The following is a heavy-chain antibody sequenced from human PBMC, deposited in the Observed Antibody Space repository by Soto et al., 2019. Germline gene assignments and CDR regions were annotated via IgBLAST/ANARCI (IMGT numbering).Heavy chain of an antibody. CDR1: GGSIRSSY. CDR2: ISDSGST. Sequence: PSETLSLTCTVSGGSIRSSYWSWIRQPPGKGLEWIGYISDSGSTNYNPSLKSRVTISVDTSKNQFSLKLSSVTAADTAVYYCARQGIATAGTSLDDWGQGTLVTVSS. J-gene: IGHJ4*02. V-gene: IGHV4-59*08. CDR3: ARQGIATAGTSLDD. D-gene: IGHD6-13*01.